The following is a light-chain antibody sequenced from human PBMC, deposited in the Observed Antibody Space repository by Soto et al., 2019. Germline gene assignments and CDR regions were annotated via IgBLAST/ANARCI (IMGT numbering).Light chain of an antibody. Sequence: EIVLTQSPGTLSLSPGERPTLSCRASQSVSSSYLAWYQQKPGQAPRXXIYGASSRATGIPDRFSGILYGTAGTLTIRRLETEDGEVYYGQQYGRSPRTFGQGTKVDIK. CDR1: QSVSSSY. V-gene: IGKV3-20*01. CDR3: QQYGRSPRT. CDR2: GAS. J-gene: IGKJ1*01.